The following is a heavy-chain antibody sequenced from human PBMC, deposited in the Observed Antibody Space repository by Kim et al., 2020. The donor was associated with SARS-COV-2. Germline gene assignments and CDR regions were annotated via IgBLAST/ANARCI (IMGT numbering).Heavy chain of an antibody. D-gene: IGHD6-13*01. J-gene: IGHJ4*02. V-gene: IGHV3-23*01. CDR2: ISGSGGST. Sequence: GGSLRLSCAASGFTFSNYAMSWVRQAPGKGLEWVSAISGSGGSTYYADSVKGRFTISRDNSKNSLYLQMNSLRAEDTAVYFCAKGASSAWSYYFDYWGQGTLVTVSS. CDR3: AKGASSAWSYYFDY. CDR1: GFTFSNYA.